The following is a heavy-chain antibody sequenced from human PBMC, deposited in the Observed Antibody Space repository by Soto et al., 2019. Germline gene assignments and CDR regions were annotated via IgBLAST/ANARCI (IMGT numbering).Heavy chain of an antibody. CDR1: GGSFSGYY. Sequence: PSETLSLTCAVYGGSFSGYYWSWIRQPPGKGLEWIGEIHYSGSTNYNPSLKSRVTISIETSKTQFSLKLRSVTAADTAVYYCARRGGGYYPYYFDYWGQGTLVTVS. J-gene: IGHJ4*02. D-gene: IGHD3-16*01. CDR2: IHYSGST. CDR3: ARRGGGYYPYYFDY. V-gene: IGHV4-34*01.